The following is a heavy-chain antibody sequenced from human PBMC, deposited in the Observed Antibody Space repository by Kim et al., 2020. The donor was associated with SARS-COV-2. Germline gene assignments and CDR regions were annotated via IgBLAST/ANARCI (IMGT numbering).Heavy chain of an antibody. V-gene: IGHV4-59*01. Sequence: SETLSLTCTVSGGSISSYYWSWIRQPPGKGLEWIGYIYYSGSTNYNPSLKSRVTISVDTSKNQFSLKLSSVTAADTAVYYCARHLVGANCLDYWGQGTLVTVSS. CDR2: IYYSGST. CDR3: ARHLVGANCLDY. J-gene: IGHJ4*02. D-gene: IGHD1-26*01. CDR1: GGSISSYY.